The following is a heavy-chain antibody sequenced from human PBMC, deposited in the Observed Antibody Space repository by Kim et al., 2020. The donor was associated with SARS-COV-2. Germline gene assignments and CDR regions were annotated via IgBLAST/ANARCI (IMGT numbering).Heavy chain of an antibody. CDR3: ARAGNGGNWGGGINY. Sequence: SETLSLTCAVSGGSISSSNWWSWVRQPPGKGLEWIGEIYHSGSTNYNPSLKSRVTISVDKSKSQFSLKLSSVTAADTAVYYCARAGNGGNWGGGINYWGQGTLVTVSS. J-gene: IGHJ4*02. V-gene: IGHV4-4*02. CDR2: IYHSGST. CDR1: GGSISSSNW. D-gene: IGHD7-27*01.